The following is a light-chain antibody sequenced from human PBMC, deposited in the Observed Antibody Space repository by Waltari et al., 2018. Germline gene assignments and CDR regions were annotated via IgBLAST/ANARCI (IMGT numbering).Light chain of an antibody. V-gene: IGLV4-69*01. Sequence: QLVLTQSPSASASLGASVKLTCTLSSGHSSNVIAWLQQQPEKGPRYLMKVNSDGSHSKGDKSPDRFSCSSSGAEHYLTISSLQSEDEADYYCQTGGHGTWVFGGGTKLTVL. CDR1: SGHSSNV. CDR3: QTGGHGTWV. CDR2: VNSDGSH. J-gene: IGLJ3*02.